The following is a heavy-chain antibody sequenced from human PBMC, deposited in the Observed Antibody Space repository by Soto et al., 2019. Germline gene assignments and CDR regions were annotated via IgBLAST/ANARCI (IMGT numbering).Heavy chain of an antibody. CDR2: ISYDGSNN. V-gene: IGHV3-30*03. J-gene: IGHJ4*02. Sequence: QVQLVESGGGVVQPGRSLRLSCAASGFTFSSYGMHWVRQAPGKGLEWVAVISYDGSNNYYGDSVNGRFTISRDDSKKTLYLQMNSLRPEDTAVYHCARDGQWELLSWYFDYWGQGTLVTVSS. CDR1: GFTFSSYG. CDR3: ARDGQWELLSWYFDY. D-gene: IGHD1-26*01.